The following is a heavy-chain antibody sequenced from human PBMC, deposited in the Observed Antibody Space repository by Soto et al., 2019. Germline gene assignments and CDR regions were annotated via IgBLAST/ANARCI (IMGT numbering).Heavy chain of an antibody. CDR2: IYYSGST. J-gene: IGHJ4*02. D-gene: IGHD6-19*01. V-gene: IGHV4-59*06. Sequence: SETLSLTCTVSGGSISSYYWSWIRQHPGKGLEWIGYIYYSGSTYYNPSLKSRVTISVDTSKNQFSLKLSSVTAADTAVYYCASVYSSGWYYFDYWGQGTLVTVSS. CDR1: GGSISSYY. CDR3: ASVYSSGWYYFDY.